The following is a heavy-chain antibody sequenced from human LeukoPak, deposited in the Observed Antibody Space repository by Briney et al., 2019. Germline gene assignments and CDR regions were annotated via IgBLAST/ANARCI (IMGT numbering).Heavy chain of an antibody. CDR2: ISSSGTYI. CDR3: ARRYCSSTNCYAFDY. V-gene: IGHV3-21*01. Sequence: GGSLRLSCAASAFTFSAYPMNWVRQAPEKGLEWVSSISSSGTYILYADSVKGRFTISRDNTKNSLYLQMNSLRAEDTAVYYCARRYCSSTNCYAFDYWGQGALVTVSS. CDR1: AFTFSAYP. D-gene: IGHD2-2*01. J-gene: IGHJ4*02.